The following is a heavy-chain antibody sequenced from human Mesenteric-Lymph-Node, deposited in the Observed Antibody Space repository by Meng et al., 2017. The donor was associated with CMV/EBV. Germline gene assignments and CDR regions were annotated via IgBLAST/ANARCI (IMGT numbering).Heavy chain of an antibody. CDR3: ASGYYYYDSSGLFDY. CDR2: ISYDGSNK. CDR1: GFTFSSYA. J-gene: IGHJ4*02. V-gene: IGHV3-30-3*01. Sequence: VQVVACGCGVVPPGRSLRLSCAASGFTFSSYAMHWVRQAPGKGLEWVAVISYDGSNKYYADSVKGRFTISRDNSKNTLYLQMNSLRAEDTAVYYCASGYYYYDSSGLFDYWGQGTLVTVSS. D-gene: IGHD3-22*01.